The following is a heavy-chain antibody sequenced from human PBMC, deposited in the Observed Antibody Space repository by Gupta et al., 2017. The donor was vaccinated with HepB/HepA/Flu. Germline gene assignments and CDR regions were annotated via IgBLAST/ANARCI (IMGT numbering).Heavy chain of an antibody. CDR1: GFTFSSSG. V-gene: IGHV3-30*18. D-gene: IGHD3-22*01. CDR3: AKVGYYYDTPDAFDI. CDR2: ISYDGSNK. J-gene: IGHJ3*02. Sequence: QVQLVESGGGVVQPGRSLRLSCAASGFTFSSSGMHWFRQAPGKGLEWVAVISYDGSNKYYADSVKGRFTISRDNSKNTLYLQMNSLRAEDTAVYYCAKVGYYYDTPDAFDIWGQGTMVTVSS.